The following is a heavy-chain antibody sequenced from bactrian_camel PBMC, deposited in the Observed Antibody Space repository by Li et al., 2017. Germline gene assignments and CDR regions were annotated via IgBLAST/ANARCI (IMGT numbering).Heavy chain of an antibody. V-gene: IGHV3S31*01. CDR3: AAVRGECWTGMHYNY. D-gene: IGHD1*01. CDR1: GYADATYS. J-gene: IGHJ4*01. Sequence: VQLVESGGGSVQAGGSLQLVCVGSGYADATYSVARFRQAAGKERGWVSTVDSDGSTAYDPSVKGRFTISKDIAKNSLYLQMNSLKPEDTAMYYCAAVRGECWTGMHYNYWGQGTQVTVS. CDR2: VDSDGSTA.